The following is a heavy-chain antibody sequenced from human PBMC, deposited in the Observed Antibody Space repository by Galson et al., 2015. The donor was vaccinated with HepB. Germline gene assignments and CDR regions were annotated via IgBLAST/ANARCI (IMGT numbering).Heavy chain of an antibody. Sequence: TLSLTCSVAGGSIDTGYFCWRWIRQPAGEGMEWIGRISPTGSTSYNSPLNSRVTLHIDKSNNEFYLELRSVTAADTAVYYCTRVAVGASPGYFYHMDVWGKGTTVTVSS. CDR2: ISPTGST. V-gene: IGHV4-61*02. J-gene: IGHJ6*03. CDR1: GGSIDTGYF. D-gene: IGHD2-21*01. CDR3: TRVAVGASPGYFYHMDV.